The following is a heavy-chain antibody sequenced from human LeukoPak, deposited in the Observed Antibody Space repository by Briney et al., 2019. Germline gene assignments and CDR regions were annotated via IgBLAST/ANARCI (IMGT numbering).Heavy chain of an antibody. J-gene: IGHJ4*02. V-gene: IGHV3-74*01. CDR3: AQINYGHSSGWYV. CDR1: GFTFSSYW. Sequence: QPGGSLRLSCAASGFTFSSYWMHWVRQAPGKGLVWVSRINSDGSSTSYADSVKGRFTISRDNAKNTLYLQMNSLRAEDTAVYYCAQINYGHSSGWYVWGQGTLVTVSS. D-gene: IGHD6-19*01. CDR2: INSDGSST.